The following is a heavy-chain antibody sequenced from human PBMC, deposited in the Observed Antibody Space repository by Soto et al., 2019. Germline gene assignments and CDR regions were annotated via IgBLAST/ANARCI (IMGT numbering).Heavy chain of an antibody. CDR3: TKSRGVAGRPLDD. V-gene: IGHV3-9*01. J-gene: IGHJ4*02. D-gene: IGHD6-6*01. CDR2: ITWNSDSL. Sequence: EVQLVESGGGLVQPGRSLRLSCAASGFIFEDYAMHWVRQAPGKGLEWVSSITWNSDSLAYTGSVKGRFTISRDNANNSLYLEMDSLRPEDTALYYCTKSRGVAGRPLDDWGQGTLVTVSS. CDR1: GFIFEDYA.